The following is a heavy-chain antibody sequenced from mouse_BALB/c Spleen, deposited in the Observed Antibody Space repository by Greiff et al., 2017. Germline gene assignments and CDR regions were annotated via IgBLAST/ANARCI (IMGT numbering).Heavy chain of an antibody. V-gene: IGHV3-2*02. Sequence: EVQLVESGPGLVKPSQSLSLTCTVTGYSITSDYAWNWIRQFPGNKLEWMGYISYSGSTSYNPSLKSRISITRDTSKNQFFLQLNSVTTEDTATYYCARLNWVYFDYWGQGTTLTVSS. CDR3: ARLNWVYFDY. D-gene: IGHD4-1*01. J-gene: IGHJ2*01. CDR1: GYSITSDYA. CDR2: ISYSGST.